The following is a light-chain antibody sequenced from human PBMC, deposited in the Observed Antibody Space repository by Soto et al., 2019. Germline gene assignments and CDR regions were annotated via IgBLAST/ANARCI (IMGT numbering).Light chain of an antibody. CDR3: QQSNNYTWT. CDR2: EAS. CDR1: QYIHNY. Sequence: DIQMTQSPSTLSASVGDRVTITCRASQYIHNYLAWYQQKPGEAPKLLIYEASNLESGVPSRFSGSGTGTEFTLTIINMQPDDFATYSCQQSNNYTWTFGQGPRVKI. V-gene: IGKV1-5*03. J-gene: IGKJ1*01.